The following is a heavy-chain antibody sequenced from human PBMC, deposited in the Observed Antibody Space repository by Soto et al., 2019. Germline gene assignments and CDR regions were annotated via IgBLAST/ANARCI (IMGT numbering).Heavy chain of an antibody. CDR2: IYYSGST. D-gene: IGHD2-2*01. J-gene: IGHJ5*02. CDR1: GGSISSSSYY. CDR3: AGTLRYCSSTSCPVYH. Sequence: PSETLSLTCTVSGGSISSSSYYWGWIRQPPGKGLEWIGSIYYSGSTYYNPSLKSRVTISVDTSKNQFSLNLSSVTAADTAVYYCAGTLRYCSSTSCPVYHWGQGSLVTVS. V-gene: IGHV4-39*01.